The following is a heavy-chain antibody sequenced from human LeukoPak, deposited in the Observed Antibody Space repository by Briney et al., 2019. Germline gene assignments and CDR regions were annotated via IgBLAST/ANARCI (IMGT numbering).Heavy chain of an antibody. CDR3: ATDCGGDCYSVGG. CDR2: IIPIFGTA. V-gene: IGHV1-69*05. CDR1: GGTFSSYA. J-gene: IGHJ4*02. D-gene: IGHD2-21*02. Sequence: ASVKVSCKASGGTFSSYAISWVRQAPGQGLEWMGRIIPIFGTANYAQKFQGRVTITTDESTSTAYMELSSPRSEDTAVYYCATDCGGDCYSVGGWGQGTLVTVSS.